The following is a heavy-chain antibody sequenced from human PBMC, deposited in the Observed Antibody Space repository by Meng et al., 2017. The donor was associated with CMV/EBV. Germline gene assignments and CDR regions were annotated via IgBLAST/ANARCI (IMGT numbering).Heavy chain of an antibody. Sequence: QVQRGQAGAEVKKPGASVKVSCKASGYTFTSYYMHWVRQAPGQGLEWMGIINPSGGSTSYAQKFQGRVTMTRDTSTSTVYMELSSLRSEDTAVYYCAREEGIAARSDWFDPWGQGTLVTVSS. CDR3: AREEGIAARSDWFDP. J-gene: IGHJ5*02. CDR2: INPSGGST. D-gene: IGHD6-6*01. CDR1: GYTFTSYY. V-gene: IGHV1-46*01.